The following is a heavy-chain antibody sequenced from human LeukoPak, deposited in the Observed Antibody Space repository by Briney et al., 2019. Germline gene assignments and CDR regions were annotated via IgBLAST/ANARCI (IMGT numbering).Heavy chain of an antibody. CDR1: GFTVSSSF. Sequence: GGSLRLSCAASGFTVSSSFLSWVRQAPGKGLEWLSILYSDGARTQYADFAKGRFTISRDNSKNTLYLQMNSLRAEDTAVYYCAAYRTVTTGYGMDVWGQGTTVTVSS. CDR2: LYSDGART. V-gene: IGHV3-66*01. D-gene: IGHD4-17*01. J-gene: IGHJ6*02. CDR3: AAYRTVTTGYGMDV.